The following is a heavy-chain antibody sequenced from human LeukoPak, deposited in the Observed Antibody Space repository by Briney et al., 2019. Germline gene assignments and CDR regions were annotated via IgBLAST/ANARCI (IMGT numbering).Heavy chain of an antibody. CDR1: GYSISSGSY. D-gene: IGHD6-19*01. V-gene: IGHV4-38-2*02. Sequence: SETLSLTCTVSGYSISSGSYWGWIRQPPGKGLEWIGSTHHSGTTYYNPSLKSRVTISIDTSKNQFSLMLSSVTAADTAVYYCASRSGWYFYYFDYWGQGTLVTVSS. CDR3: ASRSGWYFYYFDY. CDR2: THHSGTT. J-gene: IGHJ4*02.